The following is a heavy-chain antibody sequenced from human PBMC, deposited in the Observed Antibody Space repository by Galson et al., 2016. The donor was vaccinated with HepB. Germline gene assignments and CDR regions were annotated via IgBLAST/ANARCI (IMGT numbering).Heavy chain of an antibody. CDR1: GFSFSICA. Sequence: SLRLSCAASGFSFSICAMSWVRQAPGKGLEWVSTMSGSGDDTYYADSLQGRFTISRDNSKNTLYLQINTLRAEDTAVYYSALGGLSSSWAYYWGQGTLVTVSS. CDR3: ALGGLSSSWAYY. D-gene: IGHD6-13*01. V-gene: IGHV3-23*01. CDR2: MSGSGDDT. J-gene: IGHJ4*02.